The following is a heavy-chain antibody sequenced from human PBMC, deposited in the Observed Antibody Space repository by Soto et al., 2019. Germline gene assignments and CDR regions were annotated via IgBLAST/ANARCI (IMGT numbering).Heavy chain of an antibody. J-gene: IGHJ6*02. CDR1: GFTFSSYS. V-gene: IGHV3-21*01. CDR3: ARDRHDILTGYGSLQNPYYYYGMDV. CDR2: ISSSSSYI. Sequence: PGGSLRLSCAASGFTFSSYSMNWVRQAPGKGLEWVSSISSSSSYIYYADSVKGRFTISRDNAKNSLYLQMNSLRAEDTAVYYCARDRHDILTGYGSLQNPYYYYGMDVWGQGTTVTVSS. D-gene: IGHD3-9*01.